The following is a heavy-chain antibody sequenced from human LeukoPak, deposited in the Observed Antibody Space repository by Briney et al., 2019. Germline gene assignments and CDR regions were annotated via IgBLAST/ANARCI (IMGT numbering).Heavy chain of an antibody. CDR2: IFHSGST. CDR3: ARARLWFGGPLRWFDP. V-gene: IGHV4-4*02. J-gene: IGHJ5*02. D-gene: IGHD3-10*01. Sequence: PSETLSLTCAVSGGSISSDNWWSWVRQPPGKGLEWIGEIFHSGSTTYNPSLRSRVTISVDRSENQLSLKLSSVTAADTAVYYCARARLWFGGPLRWFDPWGQGTLVTVSS. CDR1: GGSISSDNW.